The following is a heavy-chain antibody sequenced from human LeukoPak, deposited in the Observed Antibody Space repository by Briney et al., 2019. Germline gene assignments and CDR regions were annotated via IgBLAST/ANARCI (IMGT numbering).Heavy chain of an antibody. J-gene: IGHJ4*02. CDR2: IYSSGST. V-gene: IGHV4-39*01. Sequence: PSETLSLTCSVSGGSISSSSYSWNWIRQPPGEGLEWIGSIYSSGSTIYNPSLKSRVTVSVDTSKDQFSLKLNSVTAADTAMYYCAGHDTSVDYADYWGQGTLVTVSS. D-gene: IGHD3-22*01. CDR3: AGHDTSVDYADY. CDR1: GGSISSSSYS.